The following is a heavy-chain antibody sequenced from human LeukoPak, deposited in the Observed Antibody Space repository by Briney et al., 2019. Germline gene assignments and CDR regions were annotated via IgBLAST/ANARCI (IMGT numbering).Heavy chain of an antibody. V-gene: IGHV3-30*18. J-gene: IGHJ4*02. CDR3: AKEGDRWFGELYSDY. CDR2: ISYDGSNK. CDR1: GFTFSSYG. Sequence: PGRSLRLSCAASGFTFSSYGMHWVRQAPGKGLEWVAVISYDGSNKYYADSVKGRFTISRDNSKNTLYLQMNSLRAEDTAVYYCAKEGDRWFGELYSDYWGQGTLVTVSS. D-gene: IGHD3-10*01.